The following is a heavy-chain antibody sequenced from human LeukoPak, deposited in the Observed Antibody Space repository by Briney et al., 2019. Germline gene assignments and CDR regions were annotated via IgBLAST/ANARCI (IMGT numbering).Heavy chain of an antibody. V-gene: IGHV3-23*01. Sequence: GGSLRLSCAASGFTFSSYVMSWVRQAPGKGLEWVSLISGNDGSTYYADSVKGRFTISRDNAKNSLYLQMNSLRAEDTAVYYCARVRDGRMDVWGKGTTVTVSS. CDR2: ISGNDGST. J-gene: IGHJ6*03. D-gene: IGHD5-24*01. CDR1: GFTFSSYV. CDR3: ARVRDGRMDV.